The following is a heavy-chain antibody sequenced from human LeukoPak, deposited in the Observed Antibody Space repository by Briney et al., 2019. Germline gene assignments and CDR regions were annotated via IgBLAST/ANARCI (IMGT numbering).Heavy chain of an antibody. CDR2: LSDTGTT. J-gene: IGHJ5*02. CDR1: GGSVSTISHF. D-gene: IGHD1-14*01. CDR3: ARRDHTGRSHAWFDP. Sequence: SETLSLTCTVSGGSVSTISHFWDWVRQPPGKGLEWIVSLSDTGTTYYNPSLESRVTMSVDTSKNQFSLKLSSVTAVDTAVYYCARRDHTGRSHAWFDPWGQGTLVTVSS. V-gene: IGHV4-39*01.